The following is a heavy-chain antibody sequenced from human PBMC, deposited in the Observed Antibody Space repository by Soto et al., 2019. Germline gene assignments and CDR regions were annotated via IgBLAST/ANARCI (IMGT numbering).Heavy chain of an antibody. CDR1: GDSVSSNNAT. CDR2: TYYRSKWYN. Sequence: PSQTLSLTCAISGDSVSSNNATWNWIRQSPSRGLEWLGRTYYRSKWYNDYAVSVKGPITINPDTSKNQFSLQLNSVTPEDTAVYYCARSYSSTWHTFFDCWGQGTLVTVSS. D-gene: IGHD6-13*01. J-gene: IGHJ4*02. CDR3: ARSYSSTWHTFFDC. V-gene: IGHV6-1*01.